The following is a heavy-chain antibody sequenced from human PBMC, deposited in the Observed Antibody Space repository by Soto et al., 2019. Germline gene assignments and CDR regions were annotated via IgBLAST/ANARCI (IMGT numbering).Heavy chain of an antibody. V-gene: IGHV2-5*02. CDR1: GFSLSTSGVG. J-gene: IGHJ4*02. D-gene: IGHD1-26*01. CDR2: IYWDDDK. CDR3: SHPFSGHFYYFEY. Sequence: QITLKESGPTLVKPTQTLTLTCTFSGFSLSTSGVGVGWIRQPPGKALEWLALIYWDDDKRYSPSLMSRLTITKDPSKKQVALTMTNVAPVAAPTYFCSHPFSGHFYYFEYWSQGTLVPVPS.